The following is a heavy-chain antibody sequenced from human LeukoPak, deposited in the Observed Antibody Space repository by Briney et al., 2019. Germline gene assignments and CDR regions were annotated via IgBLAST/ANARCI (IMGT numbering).Heavy chain of an antibody. Sequence: GESLRLSCAASGFTFSNYWMSWVRQAPGKGLEWVSYISSSSSTIYYADPVKGRFTISRDNAKNSLYLQMNSLRPEDTALYYCARESFDYWGQGTLVTVSS. CDR1: GFTFSNYW. J-gene: IGHJ4*02. V-gene: IGHV3-48*01. CDR2: ISSSSSTI. CDR3: ARESFDY.